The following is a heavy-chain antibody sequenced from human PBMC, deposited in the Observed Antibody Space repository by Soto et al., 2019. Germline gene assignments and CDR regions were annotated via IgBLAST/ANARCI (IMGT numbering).Heavy chain of an antibody. CDR1: GFSLSTSGMC. V-gene: IGHV2-70*11. D-gene: IGHD6-6*01. J-gene: IGHJ6*03. Sequence: SGPTLVNPTQTLTLTCTFSGFSLSTSGMCVSWIRQPPGKALEWLARIDWDDDKYYSTSLKTRLTISKDTSKNQVVLTMTNMDPVDTATYYCARNAPAYSSSSSYYYYYYMDVWGKGTTVTVPS. CDR3: ARNAPAYSSSSSYYYYYYMDV. CDR2: IDWDDDK.